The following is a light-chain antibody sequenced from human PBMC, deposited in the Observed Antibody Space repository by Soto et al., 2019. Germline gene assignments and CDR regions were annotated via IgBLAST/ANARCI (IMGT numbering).Light chain of an antibody. J-gene: IGLJ1*01. CDR3: CSYAGSNTFDV. Sequence: QSVLTQPASGYGSPGQSITISCTGTSGDVGSFNLVSWYQQHPGKAPKLIIYEGSKRPSGVSNRFSGSKSGNTASLTISGLQAEDEADYYCCSYAGSNTFDVFGTGTKVTV. CDR2: EGS. V-gene: IGLV2-23*03. CDR1: SGDVGSFNL.